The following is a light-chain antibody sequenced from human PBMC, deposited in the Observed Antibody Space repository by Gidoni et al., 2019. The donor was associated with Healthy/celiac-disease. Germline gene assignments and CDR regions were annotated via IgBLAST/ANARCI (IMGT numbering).Light chain of an antibody. J-gene: IGKJ3*01. V-gene: IGKV1-39*01. CDR2: AAS. CDR1: QSISSY. CDR3: QQSYSTPL. Sequence: DIHLTQSPSSLSASVGDRVTITCRASQSISSYLNWYQQKPGKAPKLLIYAASSLQSGVPSRFSGSGSGTDFTLTISSLQPEEFATYYCQQSYSTPLFGPGTKVDIK.